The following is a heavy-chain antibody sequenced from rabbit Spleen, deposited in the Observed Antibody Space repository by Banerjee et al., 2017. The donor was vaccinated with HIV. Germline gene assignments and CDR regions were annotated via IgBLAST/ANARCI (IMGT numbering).Heavy chain of an antibody. V-gene: IGHV1S45*01. CDR1: GIDFSNYNF. Sequence: QEQLEESGGGLVQPGASLTLTCKASGIDFSNYNFMCWVRQAPGKGLEWIACIDIGSRDFTYYASWAKGRFTISKTSSTTVTLQMTSLTAADTATYFCARGSAAMTMVITGFYFNLWGQGTLVTVS. J-gene: IGHJ4*01. D-gene: IGHD2-1*01. CDR2: IDIGSRDFT. CDR3: ARGSAAMTMVITGFYFNL.